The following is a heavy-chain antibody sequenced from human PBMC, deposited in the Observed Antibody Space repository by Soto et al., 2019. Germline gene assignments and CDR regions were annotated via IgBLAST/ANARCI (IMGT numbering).Heavy chain of an antibody. Sequence: SETLSPTCSVAAATTSNGGYSWSWLRHSPGKGLEWLGYISHIETTYYNPSFKSRLSLSIARTRTQFSLSLRSMSAADTAVYHCARGGGYDPCDFWGQGNQGTVSS. D-gene: IGHD2-15*01. CDR3: ARGGGYDPCDF. CDR1: AATTSNGGYS. V-gene: IGHV4-30-2*06. CDR2: ISHIETT. J-gene: IGHJ4*02.